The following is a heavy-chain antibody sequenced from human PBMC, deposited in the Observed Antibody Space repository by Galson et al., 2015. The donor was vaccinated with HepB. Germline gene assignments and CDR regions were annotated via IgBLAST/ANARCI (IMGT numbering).Heavy chain of an antibody. Sequence: SLRLSCAASGFIFSNFDMICVRQAPGKGLEWVSAVSNGGDRTYYADSVKGRFTISRDNAKNTVYLQMHSLRAEDTAVYYCAKDLQRSSGWFSVEYWGQGALVTVSS. J-gene: IGHJ4*02. CDR3: AKDLQRSSGWFSVEY. V-gene: IGHV3-23*01. CDR1: GFIFSNFD. CDR2: VSNGGDRT. D-gene: IGHD6-19*01.